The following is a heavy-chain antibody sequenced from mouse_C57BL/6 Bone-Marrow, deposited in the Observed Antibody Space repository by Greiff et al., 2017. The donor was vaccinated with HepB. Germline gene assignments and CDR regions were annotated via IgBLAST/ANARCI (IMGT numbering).Heavy chain of an antibody. J-gene: IGHJ1*03. CDR3: VYGSSYNWYFDV. CDR2: INPSNGGT. CDR1: GYTFTSYW. V-gene: IGHV1-53*01. D-gene: IGHD1-1*01. Sequence: VKLQQPGTELVKPGASVKLSCKASGYTFTSYWMHWVKQRPGQGLEWIGNINPSNGGTNYNEKFKSKATLTVDKSSSTAYMQLSSLTSEDSAVYYCVYGSSYNWYFDVWGTGTTVTVSS.